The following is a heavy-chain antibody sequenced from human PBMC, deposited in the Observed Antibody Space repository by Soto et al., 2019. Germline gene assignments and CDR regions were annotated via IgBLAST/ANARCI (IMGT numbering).Heavy chain of an antibody. CDR2: ISYDGSNK. CDR1: GFTFSSYG. Sequence: QVQLVESGGGVVQPGRSLRLSCAASGFTFSSYGMHWVRQAPGKGLEWVAVISYDGSNKYYADSVKGRFTISRDNSKNTLYLQMNSLRAEDTAVYYCATDCRQQLLYWYFDLWGRSTLVTVSS. D-gene: IGHD6-13*01. CDR3: ATDCRQQLLYWYFDL. V-gene: IGHV3-30*03. J-gene: IGHJ2*01.